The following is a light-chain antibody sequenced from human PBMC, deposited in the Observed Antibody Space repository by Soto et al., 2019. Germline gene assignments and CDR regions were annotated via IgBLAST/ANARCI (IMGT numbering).Light chain of an antibody. Sequence: IVMTQSPATLSVSPGERANLSCRASQSVGTKLAWYQQTPGQAPRLLIYGASSRATGIPDRFSGSGSGTDFTLTISRLEPEDFAVYYCQQYGSSPLTFGGGTKVDIK. V-gene: IGKV3-20*01. CDR2: GAS. CDR3: QQYGSSPLT. J-gene: IGKJ4*01. CDR1: QSVGTK.